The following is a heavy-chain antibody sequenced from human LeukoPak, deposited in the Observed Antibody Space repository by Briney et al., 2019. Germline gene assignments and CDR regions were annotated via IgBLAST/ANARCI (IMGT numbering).Heavy chain of an antibody. V-gene: IGHV5-51*01. CDR2: IYPGDSDT. CDR3: ARLAGEFADIVVVPAAPNYYYYYYMDV. D-gene: IGHD2-2*01. J-gene: IGHJ6*03. CDR1: GYSFTSYW. Sequence: GESLKISCKGSGYSFTSYWIGWVRQMPGKGLEWMGIIYPGDSDTRYSPSFQGQVTISADKSISTAYLQWSSLKASDTAMYYCARLAGEFADIVVVPAAPNYYYYYYMDVWGKGTTVTVSS.